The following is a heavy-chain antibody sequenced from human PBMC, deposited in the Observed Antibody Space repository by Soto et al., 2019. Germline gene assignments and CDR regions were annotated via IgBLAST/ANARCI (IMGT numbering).Heavy chain of an antibody. D-gene: IGHD2-8*01. J-gene: IGHJ6*02. CDR1: GGSISSGGYY. V-gene: IGHV4-31*03. CDR2: IYYSGST. CDR3: ARVGGYCTNGVCLYGMDV. Sequence: SETLSLTCTVSGGSISSGGYYWSWIRQHPGKGREWIGYIYYSGSTYYTPSLKSRVTISVDTSKNQFSLKLSSVTAADTAVYYCARVGGYCTNGVCLYGMDVWGQGTTVTVSS.